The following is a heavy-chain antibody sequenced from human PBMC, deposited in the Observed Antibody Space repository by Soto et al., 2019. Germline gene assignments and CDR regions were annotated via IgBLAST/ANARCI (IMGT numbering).Heavy chain of an antibody. CDR1: GFTFSSYG. J-gene: IGHJ6*02. CDR3: AKDLPLRLVTYYYYCMDV. V-gene: IGHV3-30*18. CDR2: ISDDGSNK. D-gene: IGHD6-19*01. Sequence: QVQLVESGGGVVQPGRSLRLSCAASGFTFSSYGMHWVRQAPGKGLEWVAVISDDGSNKYYADSVKGRFTISRDTSKNTVYLQMNSRRAEDTAVYYCAKDLPLRLVTYYYYCMDVGGHGTTVSVSS.